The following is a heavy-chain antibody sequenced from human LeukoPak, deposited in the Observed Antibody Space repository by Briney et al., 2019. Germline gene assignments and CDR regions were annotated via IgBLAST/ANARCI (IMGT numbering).Heavy chain of an antibody. V-gene: IGHV3-23*01. CDR3: AKGRGWFLDY. J-gene: IGHJ4*02. CDR1: GFTFSSYA. Sequence: PGGSLRLSCAASGFTFSSYAMNWVRRAAGKGLLWVSGISGSGGSTYYADTVKGRFTIPRDNSKNTLYLQMNSLRAEDTAVYYCAKGRGWFLDYWGQGTLVTVSS. CDR2: ISGSGGST. D-gene: IGHD6-19*01.